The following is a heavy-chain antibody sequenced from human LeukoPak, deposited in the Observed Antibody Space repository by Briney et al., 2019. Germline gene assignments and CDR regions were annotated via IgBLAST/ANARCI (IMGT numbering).Heavy chain of an antibody. V-gene: IGHV3-9*01. CDR1: GFTFDDYA. CDR3: ARDRLPRDGYNEVFDY. Sequence: GRSLRLSCAASGFTFDDYAMHWVRQAPGKGLEWVSGISWNSGSIGYADSVKGRFTISRDNAKNSLYLQMNSLRAEDTAVYYCARDRLPRDGYNEVFDYWGQGTLVTVSS. D-gene: IGHD5-24*01. CDR2: ISWNSGSI. J-gene: IGHJ4*02.